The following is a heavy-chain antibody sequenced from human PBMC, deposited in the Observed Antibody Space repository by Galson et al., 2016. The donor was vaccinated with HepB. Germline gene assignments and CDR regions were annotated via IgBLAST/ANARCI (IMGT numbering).Heavy chain of an antibody. J-gene: IGHJ4*02. V-gene: IGHV3-30*04. CDR2: ISYDGRRT. D-gene: IGHD2-15*01. Sequence: SLRLSCAASGFTFSDFAMHWVRQAPGKGLDWVAVISYDGRRTHYADSVKGRFTISRDNSKTTLYLQMDSLRPDDTALFYCARGCSGGSCSIEWGQGTLVTVSS. CDR1: GFTFSDFA. CDR3: ARGCSGGSCSIE.